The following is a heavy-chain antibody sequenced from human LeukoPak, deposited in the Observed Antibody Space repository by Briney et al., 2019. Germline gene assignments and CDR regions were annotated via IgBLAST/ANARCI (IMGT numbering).Heavy chain of an antibody. CDR1: GYTFTSYG. Sequence: ASVKVSCTASGYTFTSYGISWVRQAPGQGLEWMGWISAYNGNTNYAQKLQGRVTMTTDTSTSTAHMELRSLRSDDTAGYYCARDPTPYSSSWSNYFDYWGQGTLVTVSS. CDR3: ARDPTPYSSSWSNYFDY. CDR2: ISAYNGNT. D-gene: IGHD6-13*01. V-gene: IGHV1-18*01. J-gene: IGHJ4*02.